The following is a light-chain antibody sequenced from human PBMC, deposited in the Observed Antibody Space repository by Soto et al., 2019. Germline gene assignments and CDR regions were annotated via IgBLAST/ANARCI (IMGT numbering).Light chain of an antibody. CDR1: QSVSSSY. J-gene: IGKJ5*01. V-gene: IGKV3-20*01. Sequence: IGLTQSPSTLSLFPCQIXTLFWRASQSVSSSYLAWYQQKPGQAPRLLIYGTSSRATGIPDRFSGSGSGTDFTLTISRLEPEDFAVFYCQQYGSSITFGQGTRLEIK. CDR3: QQYGSSIT. CDR2: GTS.